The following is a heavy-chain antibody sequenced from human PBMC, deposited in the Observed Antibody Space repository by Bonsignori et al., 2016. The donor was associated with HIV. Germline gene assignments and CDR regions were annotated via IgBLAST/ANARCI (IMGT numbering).Heavy chain of an antibody. CDR3: ARGEGVAFDI. D-gene: IGHD3-16*01. J-gene: IGHJ3*02. Sequence: GSLRLSCAVYGGSFSGYYWSWIRQPPGKGLEWIGEINHSGSTNYNPSLKSRVTISVDTSKNQFSLKLSSVTAADTAVYYCARGEGVAFDIWGQGTMVTVSS. V-gene: IGHV4-34*01. CDR1: GGSFSGYY. CDR2: INHSGST.